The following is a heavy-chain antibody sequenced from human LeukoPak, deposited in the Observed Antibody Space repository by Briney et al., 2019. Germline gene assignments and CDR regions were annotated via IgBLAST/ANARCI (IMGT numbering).Heavy chain of an antibody. CDR3: ARDPTVTNFHDAFDI. CDR1: GFTFSSYW. CDR2: IKQDESQK. Sequence: GGSLALSCTASGFTFSSYWMSWVRQAPGKGLEWVATIKQDESQKEYVESVQGRFTVSRDNAKNSLYLHMNRLRAEDTAVYYCARDPTVTNFHDAFDIWGQGTMVTVSS. V-gene: IGHV3-7*05. D-gene: IGHD4-17*01. J-gene: IGHJ3*02.